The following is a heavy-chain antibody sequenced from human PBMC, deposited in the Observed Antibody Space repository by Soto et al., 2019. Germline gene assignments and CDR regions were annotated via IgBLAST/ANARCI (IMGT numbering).Heavy chain of an antibody. D-gene: IGHD4-17*01. CDR3: ARVGGPRDYGDYTDHYYYYYYMDV. J-gene: IGHJ6*03. V-gene: IGHV4-59*01. CDR2: IYYSGST. Sequence: SETLSLTCTVSGGSISSYYWSWIRQPPGKGLEWIGFIYYSGSTNYNPSLKSRVTISVDTSKNQFSLKLSSVTAADTAVYYCARVGGPRDYGDYTDHYYYYYYMDVWGKGTTVTVSS. CDR1: GGSISSYY.